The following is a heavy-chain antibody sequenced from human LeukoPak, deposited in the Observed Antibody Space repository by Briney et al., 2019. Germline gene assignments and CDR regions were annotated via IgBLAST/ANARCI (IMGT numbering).Heavy chain of an antibody. Sequence: PGGSLRLSCAASGFTFSSYGMHWVRQAPGKGLEWVAVISYDGSNKYYADSVKGRFTISRDNSKNTLYLQMNSLRAEDTAVYYCAKEGGGYSGYDNNWFDHWGQGTLVTVSS. D-gene: IGHD5-12*01. J-gene: IGHJ5*02. CDR2: ISYDGSNK. V-gene: IGHV3-30*18. CDR1: GFTFSSYG. CDR3: AKEGGGYSGYDNNWFDH.